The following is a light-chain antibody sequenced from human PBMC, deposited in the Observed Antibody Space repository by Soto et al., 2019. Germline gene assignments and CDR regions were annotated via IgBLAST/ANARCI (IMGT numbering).Light chain of an antibody. Sequence: QSALTQPASVSGSPGQSITISCTGTSSDVGAYNYVSWYQQHTGKAPKLMISGVSNRPSGVSNRFSGSKSGNTASLTISGLQADDEADYYCSSYTGSSTPWVFGGGTKLTVL. CDR1: SSDVGAYNY. J-gene: IGLJ3*02. CDR2: GVS. V-gene: IGLV2-14*01. CDR3: SSYTGSSTPWV.